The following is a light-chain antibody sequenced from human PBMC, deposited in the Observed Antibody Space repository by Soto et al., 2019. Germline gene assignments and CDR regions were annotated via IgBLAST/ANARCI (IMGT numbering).Light chain of an antibody. Sequence: QTVVTQEPSLTVSPGGTVTLTCAASTGAVTRGSYPNWLQQKPGQAPRALIYSITNKHSWTPARFSGSLLGGKAALTLSSVQPEDEAEYYCLLYYGGAYVFGTGTKLTVL. J-gene: IGLJ1*01. CDR1: TGAVTRGSY. CDR3: LLYYGGAYV. V-gene: IGLV7-43*01. CDR2: SIT.